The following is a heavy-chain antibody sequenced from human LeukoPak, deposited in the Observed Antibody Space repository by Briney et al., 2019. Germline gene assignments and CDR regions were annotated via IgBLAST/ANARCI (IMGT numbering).Heavy chain of an antibody. Sequence: GGSLRLSCAAPGFTFSSYGMHWVRQAPGKGLEWVAFIRYDGSNKYYADSVKGRFTISRDNSKNTLYLQMNSLRAEDTAVYYCAPDSGSYYEFDYWGQGTLVTVSS. CDR2: IRYDGSNK. V-gene: IGHV3-30*02. D-gene: IGHD1-26*01. CDR1: GFTFSSYG. CDR3: APDSGSYYEFDY. J-gene: IGHJ4*02.